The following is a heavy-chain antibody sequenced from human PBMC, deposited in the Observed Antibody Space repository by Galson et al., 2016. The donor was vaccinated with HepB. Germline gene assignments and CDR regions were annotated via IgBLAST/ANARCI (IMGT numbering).Heavy chain of an antibody. CDR2: ITPIFATT. J-gene: IGHJ4*02. CDR1: GGTFRSFT. D-gene: IGHD3-3*01. V-gene: IGHV1-69*13. Sequence: SVKVSCKASGGTFRSFTFTWVRQAPGQGLEWMGRITPIFATTEYAQNFQGRVKITADESTTTTYMELSSLRSEDTAVYFCARDRSGLYGRDPLGYWGQGSLVTVSS. CDR3: ARDRSGLYGRDPLGY.